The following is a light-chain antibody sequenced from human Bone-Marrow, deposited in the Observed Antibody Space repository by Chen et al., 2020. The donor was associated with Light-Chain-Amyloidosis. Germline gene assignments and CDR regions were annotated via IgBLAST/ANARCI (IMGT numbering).Light chain of an antibody. CDR3: FLSYPTGRV. V-gene: IGLV7-46*01. J-gene: IGLJ3*02. Sequence: QAVVSQEPSLTVSPGGAVTLTCGSSTGAVTGGLYPYWFQQKPGQAPRTLIYDTTNRHFWTPARFSGSLLGDKAALTLSGAQPEDAAHYFCFLSYPTGRVFGGGTKLTVL. CDR2: DTT. CDR1: TGAVTGGLY.